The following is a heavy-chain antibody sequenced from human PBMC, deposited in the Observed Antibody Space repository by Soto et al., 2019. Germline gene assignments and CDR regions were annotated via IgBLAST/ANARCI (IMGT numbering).Heavy chain of an antibody. V-gene: IGHV3-20*04. J-gene: IGHJ6*02. Sequence: EVQLVESGGGVVRPGGSLRLSCAASGFTFDDYGLSWVRQAPGKGLEWVSGSNWNGGSTRYADSVKGRFTISRDNAKNSLYLQMNRLRAEDTALYYCASGIVGATTYGMDVWGQGTTVTVSS. CDR1: GFTFDDYG. D-gene: IGHD1-26*01. CDR2: SNWNGGST. CDR3: ASGIVGATTYGMDV.